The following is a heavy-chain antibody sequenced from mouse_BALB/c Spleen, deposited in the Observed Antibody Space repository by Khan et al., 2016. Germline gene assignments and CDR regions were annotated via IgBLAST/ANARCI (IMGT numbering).Heavy chain of an antibody. Sequence: EVQLVESGGGLVQPKGSLKLSCAASGFTFNTYAMHWVCQAPGKGLEWVARIRSKSNNYATYYADSVKDRFTISRDDSQSMLYLQMNNLQTEDTAMYYCVREWATATFAMDYWGQGTSVTVSS. J-gene: IGHJ4*01. D-gene: IGHD1-2*01. CDR1: GFTFNTYA. V-gene: IGHV10-3*03. CDR2: IRSKSNNYAT. CDR3: VREWATATFAMDY.